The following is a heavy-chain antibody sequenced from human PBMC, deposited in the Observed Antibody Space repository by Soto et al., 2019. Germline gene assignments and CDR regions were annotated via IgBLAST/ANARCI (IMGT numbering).Heavy chain of an antibody. Sequence: VQLLESGGGLVQPGRSLRLTCAAFGFTLDNFSMNWVRQAPGKGLEWVAGISATAGGTYYANSVRVRFTISRDNSKKSVSLEMNSLRAEDTAVYYCAKDGNYFDRSGYHPFDCWGQGTLVTVSS. D-gene: IGHD3-22*01. CDR3: AKDGNYFDRSGYHPFDC. CDR1: GFTLDNFS. CDR2: ISATAGGT. J-gene: IGHJ4*02. V-gene: IGHV3-23*01.